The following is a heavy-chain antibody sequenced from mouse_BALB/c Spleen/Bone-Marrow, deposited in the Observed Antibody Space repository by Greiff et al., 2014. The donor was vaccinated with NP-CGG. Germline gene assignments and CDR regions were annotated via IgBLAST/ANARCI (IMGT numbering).Heavy chain of an antibody. Sequence: QVQLKDSAAELARPGASVKMSCKASGYTFTSYTMHWVKQRPGRGLEWIGYINPSSGYTEYNQKFKDKTTLTADKSSSTAYMQLSSLTSEDSAVYYCAREFRGWGQGTLVTVSA. V-gene: IGHV1-4*02. CDR2: INPSSGYT. J-gene: IGHJ3*01. CDR1: GYTFTSYT. CDR3: AREFRG.